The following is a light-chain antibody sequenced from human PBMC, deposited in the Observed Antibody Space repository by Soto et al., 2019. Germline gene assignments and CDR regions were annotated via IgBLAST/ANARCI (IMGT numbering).Light chain of an antibody. J-gene: IGKJ4*01. V-gene: IGKV1-39*01. CDR3: QQSYSMPLT. CDR1: QRISTS. CDR2: GAS. Sequence: DIQMTQSPSSLSAAVGDRVAITCRASQRISTSLNWYQQRPGKSPELLIYGASDLQSGAPSRFSGLGSGTDFTLIISNLQPEDCATYYCQQSYSMPLTVGGGTKVEIK.